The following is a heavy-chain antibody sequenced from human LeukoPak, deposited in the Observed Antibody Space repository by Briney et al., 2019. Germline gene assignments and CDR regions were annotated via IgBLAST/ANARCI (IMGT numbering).Heavy chain of an antibody. CDR2: IYTSGST. CDR3: AREVYDYVWGSYLDYFDY. J-gene: IGHJ4*02. D-gene: IGHD3-16*01. V-gene: IGHV4-61*02. Sequence: PSETLSLTCTVSGGSISSGSYYWSWIRQPAGKGLEWIGRIYTSGSTNYNPSLKSRVTISVDTSKNQFSLKLSSVTAADTAMYYCAREVYDYVWGSYLDYFDYWGQGTLVTVSS. CDR1: GGSISSGSYY.